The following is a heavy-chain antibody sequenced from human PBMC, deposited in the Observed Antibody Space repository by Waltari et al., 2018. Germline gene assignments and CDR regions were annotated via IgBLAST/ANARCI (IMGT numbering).Heavy chain of an antibody. D-gene: IGHD2-2*01. V-gene: IGHV1-69*01. CDR2: IIPIFGTA. CDR1: GGTFSSYA. CDR3: ARDDCSSTSCYNTGSFDY. J-gene: IGHJ4*02. Sequence: QVQLVQSGAEVKKPGSSVKVSCKASGGTFSSYAISWVRQAPGHGLEWMGGIIPIFGTANYAQKFQGRVTITADESTSTAYMELSSLRSEDTAVYYCARDDCSSTSCYNTGSFDYWGQGTLVTVSS.